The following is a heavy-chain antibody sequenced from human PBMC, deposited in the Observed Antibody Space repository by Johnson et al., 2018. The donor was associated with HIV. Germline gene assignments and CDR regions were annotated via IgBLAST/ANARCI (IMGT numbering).Heavy chain of an antibody. CDR1: GFTFSSYA. J-gene: IGHJ3*02. CDR3: ARARIGRGGGFDI. D-gene: IGHD2-15*01. V-gene: IGHV3-30-3*01. CDR2: ISDDGSNK. Sequence: QVQLVESGGGVVQPGRSLRLSCAASGFTFSSYAMHWVRQAPGKGLDWVAVISDDGSNKYYADSVKGRFTISRDNSKNTLYLQMNSLRAEDTAVYYCARARIGRGGGFDIWGQGTMVTVSS.